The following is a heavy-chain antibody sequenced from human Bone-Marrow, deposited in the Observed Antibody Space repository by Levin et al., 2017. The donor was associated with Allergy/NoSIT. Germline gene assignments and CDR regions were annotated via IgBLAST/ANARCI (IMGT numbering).Heavy chain of an antibody. J-gene: IGHJ5*02. CDR2: IQSNGKT. CDR3: ARDRFYTDSGSNFSWFDP. Sequence: GESLKISCAASGFTFSTYWMHWVRQAPGKGLVWVSRIQSNGKTNYADSVKGRFTISRDNAKNTLYLQMNSLTVEDTAVYYCARDRFYTDSGSNFSWFDPWGQGTLVTVSS. D-gene: IGHD3-10*01. V-gene: IGHV3-74*01. CDR1: GFTFSTYW.